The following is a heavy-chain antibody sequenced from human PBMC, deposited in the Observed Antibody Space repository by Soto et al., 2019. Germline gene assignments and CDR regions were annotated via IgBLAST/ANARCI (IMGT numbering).Heavy chain of an antibody. CDR3: ARQIYDSDTGPNFQYYFDS. CDR2: IDPSDSQT. V-gene: IGHV5-10-1*01. Sequence: GESLKISCKGSGYSFAGYWITWVRQKPGKGLEWMGRIDPSDSQTYYSPSFRGHVTISVTKSITTVFLQWSSLRASDTAMYYCARQIYDSDTGPNFQYYFDSWVQGTPVTVSS. D-gene: IGHD3-22*01. J-gene: IGHJ4*02. CDR1: GYSFAGYW.